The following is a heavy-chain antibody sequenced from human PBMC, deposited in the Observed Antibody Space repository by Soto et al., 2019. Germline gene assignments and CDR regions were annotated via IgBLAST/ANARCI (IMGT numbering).Heavy chain of an antibody. CDR3: ARDYYVDTAMVGDY. Sequence: ASVKVCCTASGYTFTSYGISWVRQAPGQGLEWMGWISAYNGNTNYAQKLQGRVTMTTDTSTSTAYMELRSLRSDDTAVYYCARDYYVDTAMVGDYWGQGTLVTVSS. V-gene: IGHV1-18*01. D-gene: IGHD5-18*01. CDR2: ISAYNGNT. J-gene: IGHJ4*02. CDR1: GYTFTSYG.